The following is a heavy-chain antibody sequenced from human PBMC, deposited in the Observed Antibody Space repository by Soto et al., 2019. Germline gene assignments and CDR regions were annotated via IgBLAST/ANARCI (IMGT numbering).Heavy chain of an antibody. CDR1: GGTFSSYA. CDR3: AGRSMTYYDILTGYYGNRLEHNYYYYGMDV. J-gene: IGHJ6*02. CDR2: IIPIFGTA. D-gene: IGHD3-9*01. Sequence: QVQLVQSGAEVKKPGSSVKVSCKASGGTFSSYAISWVRQAPGQGLEWMGGIIPIFGTANYAQKFQGRVTITADESTSTAYMELISLRSEDTAVYYCAGRSMTYYDILTGYYGNRLEHNYYYYGMDVWGQGTTVTVSS. V-gene: IGHV1-69*01.